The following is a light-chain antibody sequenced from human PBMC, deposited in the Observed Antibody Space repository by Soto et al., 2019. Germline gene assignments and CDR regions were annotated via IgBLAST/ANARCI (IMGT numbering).Light chain of an antibody. Sequence: SVVTQPASLVGSPWQAMTTPSPGTRGDVGGYKYVSWYQQLPGKAPKLMIYDVSYRPSGVSDRFSGSKSGNTASLIISGLQAEDEADYYCSSYASSSPFVFGTGTKVTVL. J-gene: IGLJ1*01. V-gene: IGLV2-14*01. CDR2: DVS. CDR1: RGDVGGYKY. CDR3: SSYASSSPFV.